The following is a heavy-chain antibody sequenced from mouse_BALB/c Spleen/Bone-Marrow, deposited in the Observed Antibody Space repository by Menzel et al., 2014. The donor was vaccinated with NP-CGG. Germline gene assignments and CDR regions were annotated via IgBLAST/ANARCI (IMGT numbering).Heavy chain of an antibody. CDR2: ISGGGSYT. CDR1: GFTFNNYG. J-gene: IGHJ3*01. CDR3: ARHAYYDQTEVSFVY. D-gene: IGHD2-4*01. V-gene: IGHV5-9-2*01. Sequence: EVKVEESGGGLVKSGGSLKPSCAASGFTFNNYGMSWVRQTPEKRLEWVATISGGGSYTFYPDSVKGRFTISRDNAKNDLYLQLSSLRSEDTALYYCARHAYYDQTEVSFVYWGQGTLVTVSA.